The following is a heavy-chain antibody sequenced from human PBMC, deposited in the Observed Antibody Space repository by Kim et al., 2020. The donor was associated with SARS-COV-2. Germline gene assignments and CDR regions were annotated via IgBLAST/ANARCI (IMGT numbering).Heavy chain of an antibody. D-gene: IGHD2-8*02. CDR2: INPNSGGT. V-gene: IGHV1-2*02. CDR3: AREIVLPYFYGMDV. Sequence: ASVKVSCKASGYTFTGYYMHWVRQAPGQGLEWMGWINPNSGGTNYAQKLQGRVTMTRDTSISTAYMELSRLRSDDTAVYYCAREIVLPYFYGMDVWGQGTTVTVSS. CDR1: GYTFTGYY. J-gene: IGHJ6*02.